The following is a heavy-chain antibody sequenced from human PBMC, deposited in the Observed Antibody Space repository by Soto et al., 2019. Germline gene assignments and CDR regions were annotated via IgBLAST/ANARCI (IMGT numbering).Heavy chain of an antibody. CDR3: ARGGPGYDWDTYYWFAS. V-gene: IGHV3-21*01. CDR2: ISSTSTYI. D-gene: IGHD1-1*01. J-gene: IGHJ5*01. CDR1: GFAFNTYS. Sequence: EVHLVESGGGLVKPGGSLRLSCEASGFAFNTYSLNWVRQAPGKGLEWVSSISSTSTYIHYADSLKGRFTISRDNAKNSRYMQMNSLRAEDTAVYYCARGGPGYDWDTYYWFASWGQGTLVTVSS.